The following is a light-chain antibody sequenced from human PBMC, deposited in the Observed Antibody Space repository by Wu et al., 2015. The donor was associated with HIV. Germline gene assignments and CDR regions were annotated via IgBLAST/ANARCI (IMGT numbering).Light chain of an antibody. J-gene: IGKJ2*01. Sequence: DIQMTQSPSSLSASVGDRVTITCRASQGISNNLAWYQQKPGKVPKLLIYAAATLQSGVPSRLSGSGSGTDFTLTISSLQPEDVATYYCQKYNSVPYTFGQGPSWRSN. CDR2: AAA. V-gene: IGKV1-27*01. CDR3: QKYNSVPYT. CDR1: QGISNN.